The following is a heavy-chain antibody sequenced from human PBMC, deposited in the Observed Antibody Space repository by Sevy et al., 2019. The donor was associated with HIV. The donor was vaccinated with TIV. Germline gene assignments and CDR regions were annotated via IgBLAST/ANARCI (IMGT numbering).Heavy chain of an antibody. CDR3: ATTKDYYDSSGYPFDY. CDR1: GYTLAKFS. J-gene: IGHJ4*02. CDR2: FDPEDGDPEDGKT. Sequence: ASVKVSCKVSGYTLAKFSIHWVRQAPGKGLEWMTSFDPEDGDPEDGKTIYVQKFLGRVTMTEDTSTDTADMELSSLRSDDTAVYYCATTKDYYDSSGYPFDYWGQGTLVTVSS. V-gene: IGHV1-24*01. D-gene: IGHD3-22*01.